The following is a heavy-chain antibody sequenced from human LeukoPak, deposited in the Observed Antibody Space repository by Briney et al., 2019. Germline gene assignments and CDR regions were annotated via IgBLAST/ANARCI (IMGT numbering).Heavy chain of an antibody. CDR1: GYTFTGYY. D-gene: IGHD3-10*01. CDR3: ARWVGTMVRGVRTTADGLDP. V-gene: IGHV1-2*02. J-gene: IGHJ5*02. CDR2: INPNSGGT. Sequence: ASVKVSCKASGYTFTGYYMHWVRQAPGQGLEWMGWINPNSGGTNYAQKFQGRVTMTRDTSISTAYMELSRLRSDDTAVYYCARWVGTMVRGVRTTADGLDPWGQGTLVTVSS.